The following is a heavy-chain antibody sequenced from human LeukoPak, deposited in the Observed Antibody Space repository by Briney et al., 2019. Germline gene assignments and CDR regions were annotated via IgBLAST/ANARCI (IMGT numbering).Heavy chain of an antibody. V-gene: IGHV4-34*01. Sequence: PSETLSLTCAVYGGSFSGYYWSWIRQPPGKGLEWIGEINHSGSTNYNPSLKSRVTISVDTSKNQFSLKLSSVTAADTAVYYCARHGSGGMAFDIWGQGTMVTVSS. CDR3: ARHGSGGMAFDI. CDR1: GGSFSGYY. J-gene: IGHJ3*02. D-gene: IGHD1-26*01. CDR2: INHSGST.